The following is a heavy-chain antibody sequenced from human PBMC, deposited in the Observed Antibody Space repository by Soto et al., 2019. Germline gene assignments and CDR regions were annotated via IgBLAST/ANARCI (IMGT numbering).Heavy chain of an antibody. V-gene: IGHV4-4*02. J-gene: IGHJ4*02. CDR3: ARVNSSSWYREYYFDY. Sequence: QVQLQESGPGLVKPSGTLSLTCAVSGGSISSSNWWSWVRQPPGKGLEWIGEIYHSGSTNYNPSLTSRVTISVDKSKNQFSLKLSSVTAADTAVYYCARVNSSSWYREYYFDYWGQGTLVTVSS. CDR2: IYHSGST. D-gene: IGHD6-13*01. CDR1: GGSISSSNW.